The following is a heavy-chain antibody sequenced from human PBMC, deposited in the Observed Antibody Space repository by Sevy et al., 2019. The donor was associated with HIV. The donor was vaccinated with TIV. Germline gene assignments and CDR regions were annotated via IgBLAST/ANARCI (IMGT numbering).Heavy chain of an antibody. Sequence: SETLSLTCTVSGGSISSSSYYWGWIRQPPGKGLEWIGSIYYSGSTYYNPSLKSRVTISVDTSKNQFSLKLSSVTAADTAVYYCAGNSRGPYGDYGPGFDYWGQGTLVTVSS. D-gene: IGHD4-17*01. CDR2: IYYSGST. V-gene: IGHV4-39*01. J-gene: IGHJ4*02. CDR1: GGSISSSSYY. CDR3: AGNSRGPYGDYGPGFDY.